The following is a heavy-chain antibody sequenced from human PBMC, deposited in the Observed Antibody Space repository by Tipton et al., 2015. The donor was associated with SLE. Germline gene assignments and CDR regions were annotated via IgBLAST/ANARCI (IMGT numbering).Heavy chain of an antibody. CDR1: GFTFSSYG. Sequence: RSLRLSCAASGFTFSSYGMHWVRQAPGKGLEWVAVICYDGSNKYYADSVKGRFTISRDNSKNTLYLQMNSLRAEDTAMYYCATNYVGAFDIWGQGTMVTVSS. V-gene: IGHV3-30*03. CDR2: ICYDGSNK. J-gene: IGHJ3*02. D-gene: IGHD4/OR15-4a*01. CDR3: ATNYVGAFDI.